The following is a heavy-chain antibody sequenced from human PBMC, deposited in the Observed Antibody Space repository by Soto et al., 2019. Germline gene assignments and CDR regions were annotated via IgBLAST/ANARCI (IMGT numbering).Heavy chain of an antibody. CDR2: ISYDGSNK. CDR3: AKSSDILTGPDY. V-gene: IGHV3-30*18. J-gene: IGHJ4*02. CDR1: GFTFSSYG. Sequence: GSLRLSCAASGFTFSSYGMHWVRQAPGKGLEWVAVISYDGSNKYYADSVKGRFTISRDNSKNTLYLQMNSLRAEDTAVYYCAKSSDILTGPDYWGQGTLVTVSS. D-gene: IGHD3-9*01.